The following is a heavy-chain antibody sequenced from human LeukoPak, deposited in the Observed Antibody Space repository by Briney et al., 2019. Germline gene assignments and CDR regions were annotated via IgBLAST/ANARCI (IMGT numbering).Heavy chain of an antibody. CDR1: GGSISSSSYY. Sequence: SETLSLTCTVSGGSISSSSYYWGWIRQPPGKGLEWIGSIYYSGSTYYNPSLKSRVTISVDTSKNQFSLKLSSVTAADTAVYYCARSAIVVVPAAMSVWFDPWGQGTLVTVSS. D-gene: IGHD2-2*01. CDR2: IYYSGST. V-gene: IGHV4-39*01. CDR3: ARSAIVVVPAAMSVWFDP. J-gene: IGHJ5*02.